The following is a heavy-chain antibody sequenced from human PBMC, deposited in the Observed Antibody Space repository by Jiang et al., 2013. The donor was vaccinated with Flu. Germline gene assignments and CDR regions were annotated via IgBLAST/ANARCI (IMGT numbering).Heavy chain of an antibody. V-gene: IGHV3-21*01. CDR2: ISSSSSYI. Sequence: SSYSMNWVRPGVQGRGLEWVSSISSSSSYIYYADSVKGRFTISRDNAKNSLYLQMNSLRAEDTAVYYCARDHDSSSWYVGGLGNDYWGQGTLVTVSS. D-gene: IGHD6-13*01. CDR3: ARDHDSSSWYVGGLGNDY. CDR1: SSYS. J-gene: IGHJ4*02.